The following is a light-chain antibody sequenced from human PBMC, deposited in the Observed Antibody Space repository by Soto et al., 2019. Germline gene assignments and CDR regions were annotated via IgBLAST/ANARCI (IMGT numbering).Light chain of an antibody. CDR3: RSYTSSSTVV. J-gene: IGLJ2*01. CDR1: SSDIGGYKS. V-gene: IGLV2-14*01. Sequence: QSVLTQPASVSGSPGQSITISCTGTSSDIGGYKSVSWYQQHPGKAPKLMIYEVSNRPSGVSNRFSGSKSGNTASLTISGLHAEGEADYYCRSYTSSSTVVFGGGTKLTVL. CDR2: EVS.